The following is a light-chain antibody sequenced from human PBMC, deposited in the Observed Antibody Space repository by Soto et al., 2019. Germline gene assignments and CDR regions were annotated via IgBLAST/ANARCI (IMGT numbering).Light chain of an antibody. CDR2: AAS. V-gene: IGKV1-17*01. Sequence: DIQMTQSPSSLSASVGDRVTITCRASQGIRVLLAWIQQKPGKAPKRLIYAASSLERGVPSRFSGSGSGTEFTLTISSLQPEDFATYYCLQHNTFPFTFGPGTKVDIK. J-gene: IGKJ3*01. CDR1: QGIRVL. CDR3: LQHNTFPFT.